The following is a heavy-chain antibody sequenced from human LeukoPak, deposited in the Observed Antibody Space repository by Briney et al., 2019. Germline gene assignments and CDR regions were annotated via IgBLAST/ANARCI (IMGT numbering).Heavy chain of an antibody. Sequence: ASVKVSCKASGYTFTSYAINWVRRAPGQGLEWMGWINTDTGNPTYAQGFTGRFVFSLDTSVNTAYLQISSLKAEDTAVYYCARGAAAFSRDIIDYWGQGTLVTVSS. V-gene: IGHV7-4-1*02. CDR2: INTDTGNP. CDR3: ARGAAAFSRDIIDY. CDR1: GYTFTSYA. J-gene: IGHJ4*02. D-gene: IGHD6-13*01.